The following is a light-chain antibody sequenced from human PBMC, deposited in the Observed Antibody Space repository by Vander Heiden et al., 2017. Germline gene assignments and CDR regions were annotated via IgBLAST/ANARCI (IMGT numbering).Light chain of an antibody. CDR2: GAS. CDR1: QSVSSN. Sequence: DIVTTQSPATPSVSPGERVTLTCRASQSVSSNLAWHQQKRGQAPRLLIYGASTRATGTPARFSGSGSGTDFTLTISSLQSEDFAVYYCQQYKNWPPYTFGPGTKLEI. V-gene: IGKV3-15*01. J-gene: IGKJ2*01. CDR3: QQYKNWPPYT.